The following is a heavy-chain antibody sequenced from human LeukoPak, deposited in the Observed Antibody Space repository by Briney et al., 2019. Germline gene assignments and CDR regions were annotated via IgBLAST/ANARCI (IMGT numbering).Heavy chain of an antibody. CDR2: IYSGGNT. Sequence: GGSLRLSCVASGFIVSTNYMSWVRQAPGKGLEWVSVIYSGGNTYYADSVKGRFTISRDNSKNTLYLQMNSLRAEDTAVYYCAKTLHYGHYGKFDYWGQGTLVTVSS. D-gene: IGHD4-17*01. CDR1: GFIVSTNY. V-gene: IGHV3-53*01. J-gene: IGHJ4*02. CDR3: AKTLHYGHYGKFDY.